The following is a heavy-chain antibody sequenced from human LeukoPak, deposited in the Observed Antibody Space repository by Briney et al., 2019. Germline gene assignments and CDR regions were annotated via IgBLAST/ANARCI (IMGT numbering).Heavy chain of an antibody. J-gene: IGHJ4*02. CDR3: ARELAGYGKLDY. CDR2: IYTSGST. CDR1: GGSISSGSYF. Sequence: SETLSLTCTVSGGSISSGSYFWSWIRQPAGKGLEWIGRIYTSGSTNYNPSLKSRVTISPDTSRNQFSLKLSSVTAADTAVYYCARELAGYGKLDYWGQGILVTVSS. V-gene: IGHV4-61*02. D-gene: IGHD5-12*01.